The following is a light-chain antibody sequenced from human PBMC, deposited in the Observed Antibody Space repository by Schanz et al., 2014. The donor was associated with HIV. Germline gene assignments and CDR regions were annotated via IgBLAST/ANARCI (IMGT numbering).Light chain of an antibody. CDR3: SSYAGSSYV. J-gene: IGLJ1*01. Sequence: QYALTQPASVSGSPGQSISISCTGTSGDVGSYNYVSWYQQHPGKAPKLMIYDVSNRPSGVSSRFSGSKSGNTASLTISGLQAEEEADYYCSSYAGSSYVFGTGTKLTVL. V-gene: IGLV2-14*03. CDR1: SGDVGSYNY. CDR2: DVS.